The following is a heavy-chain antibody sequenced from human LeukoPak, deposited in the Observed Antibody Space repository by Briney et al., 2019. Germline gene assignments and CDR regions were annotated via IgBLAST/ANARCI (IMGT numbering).Heavy chain of an antibody. D-gene: IGHD6-19*01. V-gene: IGHV1-69*01. J-gene: IGHJ4*02. CDR1: GGTFSSYA. CDR3: ARVRGYSSGCFDY. Sequence: GSSVKVSCKASGGTFSSYAISWVRQAPGQGLEWMGGIIPIFGTANYAQKFQGRVTITADESTSTAYMELSSLRSEDTAVYYSARVRGYSSGCFDYWGQGTLVTVSS. CDR2: IIPIFGTA.